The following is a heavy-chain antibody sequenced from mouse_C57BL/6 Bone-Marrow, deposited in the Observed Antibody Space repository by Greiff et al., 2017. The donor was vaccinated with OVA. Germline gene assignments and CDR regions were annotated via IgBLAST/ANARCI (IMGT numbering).Heavy chain of an antibody. Sequence: QVQLQQPGAELVKPGASVKLSCKASGYTFTSYCMHWVQQRPGQGLEWIGMIHPNSGSTNYNEKFKSKATLTVDKSSSTAYMQLSSLTSEEAAVYYGARATTVVDSWFAYWGQGTLVTVSA. J-gene: IGHJ3*01. CDR3: ARATTVVDSWFAY. CDR2: IHPNSGST. CDR1: GYTFTSYC. V-gene: IGHV1-64*01. D-gene: IGHD1-1*01.